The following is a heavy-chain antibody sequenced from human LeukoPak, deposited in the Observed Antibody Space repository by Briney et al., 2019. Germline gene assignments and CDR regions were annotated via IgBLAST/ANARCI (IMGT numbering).Heavy chain of an antibody. J-gene: IGHJ6*02. CDR2: IKEDGSVR. V-gene: IGHV3-7*03. Sequence: SGGSLRLSCEGSAFIFSGHWMNWVRQTPGKGLEWVASIKEDGSVRQYVDSVKGRFSISRDNTKGSLFLQLNSLRAEDTAVYYCAREVVVLPDYYYYGLDVWGQGTTVTVSS. CDR3: AREVVVLPDYYYYGLDV. D-gene: IGHD2-15*01. CDR1: AFIFSGHW.